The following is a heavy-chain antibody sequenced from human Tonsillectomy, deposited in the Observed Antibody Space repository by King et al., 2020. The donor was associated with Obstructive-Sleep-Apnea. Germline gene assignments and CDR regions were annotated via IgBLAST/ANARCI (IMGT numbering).Heavy chain of an antibody. J-gene: IGHJ4*02. CDR2: IDPSDSYT. CDR3: ASGGASISMVRGVIIPFDY. V-gene: IGHV5-10-1*03. D-gene: IGHD3-10*01. Sequence: VLLVESGAEVKKPGESLRISCKGSGYSFTSYWISWVRQMPGKGLEWMGRIDPSDSYTNYSPSFQGHVTISGDKSISTAYLQWSSLKASDTAMYYCASGGASISMVRGVIIPFDYWGQGTLVTVSS. CDR1: GYSFTSYW.